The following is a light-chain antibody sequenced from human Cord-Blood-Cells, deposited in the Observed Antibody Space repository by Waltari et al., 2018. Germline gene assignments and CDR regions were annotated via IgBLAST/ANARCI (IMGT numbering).Light chain of an antibody. CDR1: QSVSSN. Sequence: EIVMTQSPATLSVSLGERATLSCRASQSVSSNLAWYQQKPGQAPRLLIYGASTRATGIPARFSGSGSGTEFTLTISSLQSEDFAVYYCQQYNNWSPLTFGGGTKVEIK. CDR2: GAS. CDR3: QQYNNWSPLT. V-gene: IGKV3-15*01. J-gene: IGKJ4*01.